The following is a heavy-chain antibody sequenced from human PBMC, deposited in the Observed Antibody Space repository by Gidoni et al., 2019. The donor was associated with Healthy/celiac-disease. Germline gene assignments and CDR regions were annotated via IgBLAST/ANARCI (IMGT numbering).Heavy chain of an antibody. CDR2: IYPGDSDN. V-gene: IGHV5-51*01. D-gene: IGHD6-13*01. CDR3: ARQESSSEYYFDY. CDR1: GYSFTSYW. Sequence: EVQLVQSGAEVQQPGASLKISCKGSGYSFTSYWIGWVRQMPGKCLEWMGMIYPGDSDNRYSPSFQGQVTISADKSISTAYLQWSSLKASDTAMYYCARQESSSEYYFDYWGQGTLVTVSS. J-gene: IGHJ4*02.